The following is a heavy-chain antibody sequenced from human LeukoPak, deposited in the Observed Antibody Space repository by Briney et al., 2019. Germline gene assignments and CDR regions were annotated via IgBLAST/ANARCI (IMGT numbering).Heavy chain of an antibody. Sequence: PSETLSLTCAVSGGSISSSNRWSWVRQPPGKGLGWIGEIYHSGSTNYNPSLKSRVTISVDKSKNQFSLKLSSVTAADTAVYYCASRSSLTGYPGWYFDLWGRGTLVTVSS. V-gene: IGHV4-4*02. CDR1: GGSISSSNR. J-gene: IGHJ2*01. D-gene: IGHD3-9*01. CDR2: IYHSGST. CDR3: ASRSSLTGYPGWYFDL.